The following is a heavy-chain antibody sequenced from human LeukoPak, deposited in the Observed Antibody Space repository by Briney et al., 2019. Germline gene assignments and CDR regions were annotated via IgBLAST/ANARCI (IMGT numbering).Heavy chain of an antibody. V-gene: IGHV3-23*01. CDR3: AKVPDAHSGWYNWFDP. D-gene: IGHD6-19*01. CDR2: ISGSGGST. Sequence: PGGSLRLSCAASGFTFSSYAMRWVRQAPGKGLEWVSAISGSGGSTYYADSVKGRFTISRDNSKNTLYLQMNSLRAEDTAVYYCAKVPDAHSGWYNWFDPWGQGTLVTVSS. CDR1: GFTFSSYA. J-gene: IGHJ5*02.